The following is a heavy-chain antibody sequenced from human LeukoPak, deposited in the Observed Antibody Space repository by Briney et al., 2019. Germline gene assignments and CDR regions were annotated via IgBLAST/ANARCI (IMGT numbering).Heavy chain of an antibody. Sequence: PGGSLRLSYAVSGFTFSSYWISWVRQAPGKGLEWVANIKQDGSEKYYVDSVKGRFTISRDNAKNSLYLQMNTLRAEDTAVYYCARDRYITRSWGYDSDSSGQGTLVTVSS. V-gene: IGHV3-7*01. CDR1: GFTFSSYW. D-gene: IGHD1-26*01. CDR2: IKQDGSEK. CDR3: ARDRYITRSWGYDSDS. J-gene: IGHJ4*02.